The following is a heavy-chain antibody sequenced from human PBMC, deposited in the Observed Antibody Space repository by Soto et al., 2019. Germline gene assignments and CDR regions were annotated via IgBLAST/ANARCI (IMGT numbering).Heavy chain of an antibody. D-gene: IGHD6-19*01. Sequence: VQLVESGGGVVQPGRSLRLSCAASGFTFSSYGMHWVRQAPGKGLEWVAVISYDGSNKYYADSVKGRFTISRDNSKNTLYLQMNSLRAEDTAVYYCAKSLSGWYYFDYWVQGTLVTVSS. V-gene: IGHV3-30*18. J-gene: IGHJ4*02. CDR2: ISYDGSNK. CDR3: AKSLSGWYYFDY. CDR1: GFTFSSYG.